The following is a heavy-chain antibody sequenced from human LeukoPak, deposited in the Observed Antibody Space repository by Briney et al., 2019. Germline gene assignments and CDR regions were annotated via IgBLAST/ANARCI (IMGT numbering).Heavy chain of an antibody. CDR1: GFTFSSYA. CDR2: ISGSGGST. D-gene: IGHD6-19*01. V-gene: IGHV3-23*01. Sequence: PGGSLRLSCAASGFTFSSYAMSWVRQAQGKGLEWVSAISGSGGSTYYADSVKGRFTISRDNSKNTLYLQMNSLRAEDTAVYYCAKGIAVAGDFDYWGQGTLVTVSS. J-gene: IGHJ4*02. CDR3: AKGIAVAGDFDY.